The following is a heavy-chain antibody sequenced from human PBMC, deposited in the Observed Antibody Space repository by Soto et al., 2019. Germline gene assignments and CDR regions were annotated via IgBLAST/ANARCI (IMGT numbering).Heavy chain of an antibody. D-gene: IGHD2-2*01. CDR2: ISGSGGST. Sequence: EVQLLESGGGLVQPGGSLRLSCAASGFTFSSYAMSWVRQAPGKGLEWVSAISGSGGSTYYADSVKGRFTNSRENTKNSLYLQMNSLRAEDKAVYYGAKGGIVVPAAYWGQGTLVMVSS. CDR3: AKGGIVVPAAY. V-gene: IGHV3-23*01. CDR1: GFTFSSYA. J-gene: IGHJ4*02.